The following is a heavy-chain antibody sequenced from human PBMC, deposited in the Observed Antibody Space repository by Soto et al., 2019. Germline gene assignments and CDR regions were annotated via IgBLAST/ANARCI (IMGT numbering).Heavy chain of an antibody. Sequence: EVQLLESGGGLVQPGESLRLSCAASGFTFSSYAMSWVRQAPGKGLEWVSVISGSEDSTYYADSVKGRFTISRDNTKNPLYLQMNSLRAEHTAVYYCAKRSSSSTFDYWGQGTLVTVSS. CDR3: AKRSSSSTFDY. CDR1: GFTFSSYA. J-gene: IGHJ4*02. CDR2: ISGSEDST. D-gene: IGHD6-6*01. V-gene: IGHV3-23*01.